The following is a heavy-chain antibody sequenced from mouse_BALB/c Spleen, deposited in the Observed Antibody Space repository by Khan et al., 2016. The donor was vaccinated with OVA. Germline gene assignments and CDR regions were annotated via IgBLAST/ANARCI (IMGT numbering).Heavy chain of an antibody. J-gene: IGHJ3*01. CDR2: INPSNDYT. V-gene: IGHV1-4*01. CDR1: GFTFTTYT. CDR3: ARLGQLGLRGGFTY. Sequence: VQLQQSGAELARPGASVKMSCKTSGFTFTTYTLHWVKQRPGRSLEWIGYINPSNDYTNYNQKFKDKSTLTADKSSSTAYMQLSSLTSEDSAVYYCARLGQLGLRGGFTYWGQGTLVTVSA. D-gene: IGHD3-2*01.